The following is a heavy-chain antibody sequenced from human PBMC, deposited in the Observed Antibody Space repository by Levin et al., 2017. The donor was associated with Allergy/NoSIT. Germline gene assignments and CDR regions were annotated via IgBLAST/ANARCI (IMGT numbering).Heavy chain of an antibody. D-gene: IGHD6-19*01. J-gene: IGHJ4*02. CDR2: IYYSGST. CDR1: GGSISSGGYY. Sequence: PSETLSLTCTVSGGSISSGGYYWSWIRQHPGKGLEWIGYIYYSGSTYYNPSLKSRVTISVDTSKNQFSLKLSSVTAADTAVYYCASSSPDSSGWPSFDYWGQGTLVTVSS. CDR3: ASSSPDSSGWPSFDY. V-gene: IGHV4-31*03.